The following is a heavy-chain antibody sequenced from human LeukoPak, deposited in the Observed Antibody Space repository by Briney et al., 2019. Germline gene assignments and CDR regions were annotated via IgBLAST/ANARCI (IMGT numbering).Heavy chain of an antibody. CDR3: ARDTQHDYGDSSPHYFDY. CDR2: IYHSGST. Sequence: PSETLSLTCAVSGDSISSGGYSWSWIRQPPGKGLEWIGSIYHSGSTYYNPSLRSRVTISVDRSKNQFSLKLSSVTATDTAVYYCARDTQHDYGDSSPHYFDYWGQGILVTVSS. J-gene: IGHJ4*02. V-gene: IGHV4-30-2*01. CDR1: GDSISSGGYS. D-gene: IGHD4-17*01.